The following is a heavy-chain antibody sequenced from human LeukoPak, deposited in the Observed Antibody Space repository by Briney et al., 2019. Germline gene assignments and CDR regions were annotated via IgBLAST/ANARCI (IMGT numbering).Heavy chain of an antibody. D-gene: IGHD3-22*01. V-gene: IGHV1-18*01. CDR1: GYTFTSYG. CDR3: ARILEEDYYDSSGYYGNWFDP. Sequence: ASVKVSCKASGYTFTSYGISWVRQAPGQGLEWMGWISAYNGNTNYARKLQGRVTMTTDTSTSTAYMELRSLRSDDTAVYYCARILEEDYYDSSGYYGNWFDPWGQGTLVTVSS. J-gene: IGHJ5*02. CDR2: ISAYNGNT.